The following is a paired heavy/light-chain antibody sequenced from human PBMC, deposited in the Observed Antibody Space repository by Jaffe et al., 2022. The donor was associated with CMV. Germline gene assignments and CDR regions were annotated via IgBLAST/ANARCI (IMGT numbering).Light chain of an antibody. Sequence: QSVLTQPPSASGTPGQRVTISCSGSSSNIGSNTVNWYQQLPGTAPKLLIYSNNQRPSGVPDRFSGSKSGTSASLAISGLQSEDEADYYCAAWDDSLNGFWVFGGGTKLTVL. J-gene: IGLJ3*02. CDR2: SNN. CDR3: AAWDDSLNGFWV. V-gene: IGLV1-44*01. CDR1: SSNIGSNT.
Heavy chain of an antibody. CDR3: ARLVDFCSSTSCYAENWFDP. V-gene: IGHV5-51*01. CDR1: GYSFTSYW. CDR2: IYPGDSDT. D-gene: IGHD2-2*01. J-gene: IGHJ5*02. Sequence: EVQLVQSGAEVKKPGESLKISCKGSGYSFTSYWIGWVRQMPGKGLEWMGIIYPGDSDTRYSPSFQGQVTISADKSISTAYLQWSSLKASDTAMYYCARLVDFCSSTSCYAENWFDPWGQGTLVTVSS.